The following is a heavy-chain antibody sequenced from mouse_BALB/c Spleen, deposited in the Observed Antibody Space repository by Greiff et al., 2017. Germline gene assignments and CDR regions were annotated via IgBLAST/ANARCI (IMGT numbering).Heavy chain of an antibody. CDR3: AGGYEGGDAMDY. V-gene: IGHV14-1*02. CDR1: GFNIKDYY. Sequence: VQLQQSGAELVRPGALVKLSCKASGFNIKDYYMHWVKQRPEQGLEWIGRIDPANGNTKYDPKFQGKATITADTSSNTAYLQLSSLTSEDTAVYYGAGGYEGGDAMDYWGQGTSVTVSS. D-gene: IGHD2-2*01. J-gene: IGHJ4*01. CDR2: IDPANGNT.